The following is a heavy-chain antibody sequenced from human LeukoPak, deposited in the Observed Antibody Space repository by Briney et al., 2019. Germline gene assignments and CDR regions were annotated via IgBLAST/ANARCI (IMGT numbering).Heavy chain of an antibody. CDR3: ARDPEARTPHMDV. J-gene: IGHJ6*03. D-gene: IGHD1/OR15-1a*01. V-gene: IGHV1-2*02. CDR2: INPNSGGT. CDR1: GYTFTGYY. Sequence: ASVKVSCKASGYTFTGYYMHWVRQAPGQGLEWMGWINPNSGGTNYAQKFQGRVTMTRDTSISTAYMELSRLRSDDTAVYYCARDPEARTPHMDVWGKGPTVTVSS.